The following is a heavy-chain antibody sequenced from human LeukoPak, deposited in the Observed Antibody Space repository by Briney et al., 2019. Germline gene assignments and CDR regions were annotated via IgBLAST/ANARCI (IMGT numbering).Heavy chain of an antibody. CDR1: GFTFSIHA. CDR3: ARDRGRITIFGPFDY. D-gene: IGHD3-3*01. Sequence: GGSLRLSCAASGFTFSIHAMSWVRQAPGKGLEWVAVISYDGSNKYYADSVKGRFTISRDNSKNTLYLQMNSLRAEDTAVYYCARDRGRITIFGPFDYWGQGTLVTVSS. J-gene: IGHJ4*02. CDR2: ISYDGSNK. V-gene: IGHV3-30-3*01.